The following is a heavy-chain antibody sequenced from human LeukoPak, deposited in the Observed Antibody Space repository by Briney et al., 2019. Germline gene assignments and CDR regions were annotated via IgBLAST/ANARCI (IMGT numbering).Heavy chain of an antibody. CDR3: ARQNGGFWSGYYMDY. CDR1: GYTFTGYY. CDR2: INPNSGGT. V-gene: IGHV1-2*02. Sequence: GASVKVSCKASGYTFTGYYMHWVRQAPGQGLEWMGWINPNSGGTNYAQKFQGRVTMTRDTSISTAYMELSRLRSDDTAVYYCARQNGGFWSGYYMDYWGQGTLVTVSS. J-gene: IGHJ4*02. D-gene: IGHD3-3*01.